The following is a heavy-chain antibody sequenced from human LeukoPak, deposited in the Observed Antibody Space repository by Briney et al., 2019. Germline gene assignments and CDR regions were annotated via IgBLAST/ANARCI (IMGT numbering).Heavy chain of an antibody. CDR2: ISGRSDNT. Sequence: GASLRLSCAASGFIFSNYAMYWVRQAPGKGLEWVSAISGRSDNTYYADFVKGRFTLSRDSSKNTLYLQMNSLRADDTAVYYCAKWGDYDVLTGYYVSDFWGQGTLVTVSS. CDR1: GFIFSNYA. J-gene: IGHJ4*02. D-gene: IGHD3-9*01. CDR3: AKWGDYDVLTGYYVSDF. V-gene: IGHV3-23*01.